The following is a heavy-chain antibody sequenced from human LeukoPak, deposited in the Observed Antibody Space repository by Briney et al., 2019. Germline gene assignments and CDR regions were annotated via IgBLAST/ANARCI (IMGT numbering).Heavy chain of an antibody. CDR2: IKQDGSEE. J-gene: IGHJ4*02. CDR1: GFTFSSYW. V-gene: IGHV3-7*01. D-gene: IGHD2-15*01. CDR3: ARDPPYGGSGFLVC. Sequence: GGSLRLSCAASGFTFSSYWMSWVRQAPGKGLEWVAHIKQDGSEERYVDSVKGRFTISRDNAKNSLYLQMNSLRAEDTAVYYCARDPPYGGSGFLVCWGGASLVTVSS.